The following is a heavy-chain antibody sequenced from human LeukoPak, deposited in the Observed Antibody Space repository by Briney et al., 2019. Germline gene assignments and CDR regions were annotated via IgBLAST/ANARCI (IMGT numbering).Heavy chain of an antibody. D-gene: IGHD3-16*01. CDR2: IQNTGRA. J-gene: IGHJ4*02. V-gene: IGHV4-59*11. CDR1: GGSINSLY. Sequence: PSETLSLTCAVSGGSINSLYWSWIRQPPGKGLEWIGFIQNTGRAIYHPSLDSRVIMSVDSSKNQFSLKLRSVTAADTAVYFCARGQRSNNAYPYFDSWGQGTLVTVSS. CDR3: ARGQRSNNAYPYFDS.